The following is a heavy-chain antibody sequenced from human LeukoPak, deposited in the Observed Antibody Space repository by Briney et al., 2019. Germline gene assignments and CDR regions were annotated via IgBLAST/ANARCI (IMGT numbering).Heavy chain of an antibody. Sequence: GGSLRLSCAASGFTFSSYAMNWVRQAPGKGLEWVSTVSGSGGSTYYADSVKGRFTISRDNSKNTLYLQMNSLRAEDTAVYYCARDIAAPGSYWGQGTLVTVSS. V-gene: IGHV3-23*01. CDR3: ARDIAAPGSY. J-gene: IGHJ4*02. D-gene: IGHD6-13*01. CDR1: GFTFSSYA. CDR2: VSGSGGST.